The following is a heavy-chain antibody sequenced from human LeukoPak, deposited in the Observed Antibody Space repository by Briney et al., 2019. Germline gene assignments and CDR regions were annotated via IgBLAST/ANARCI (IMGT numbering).Heavy chain of an antibody. CDR1: GYTFTGYY. CDR3: ASAITYGKPERNDY. D-gene: IGHD1-14*01. Sequence: GASVKVSCKASGYTFTGYYMHWVRQAPGQGLEWMGRINPNSGGTNYAQKFQGRVTMTRDTSISTAYMELSRLRSDDTAVYYCASAITYGKPERNDYWGQGTLVTVSS. CDR2: INPNSGGT. J-gene: IGHJ4*02. V-gene: IGHV1-2*06.